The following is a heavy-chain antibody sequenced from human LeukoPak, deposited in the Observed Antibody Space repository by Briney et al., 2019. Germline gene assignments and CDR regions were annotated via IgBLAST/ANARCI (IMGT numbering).Heavy chain of an antibody. CDR1: GFTFSTYG. V-gene: IGHV3-66*02. J-gene: IGHJ4*02. CDR2: IYSGGST. Sequence: PGRSLRLSCAASGFTFSTYGMHWVRQAPGKGLEWVSVIYSGGSTYYADSVRGRFTISRDNSKNTLYLQMNSLRAADTAVYYCARDRGGSYFDYWGQGTLVTASS. D-gene: IGHD1-26*01. CDR3: ARDRGGSYFDY.